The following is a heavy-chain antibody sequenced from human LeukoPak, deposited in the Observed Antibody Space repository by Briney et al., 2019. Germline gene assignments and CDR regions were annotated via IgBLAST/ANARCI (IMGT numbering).Heavy chain of an antibody. J-gene: IGHJ4*02. CDR1: GGSISSGGYS. D-gene: IGHD6-6*01. CDR3: ARAIAARAYHPYFDY. Sequence: SQTLSLTCAVSGGSISSGGYSWSWIRQPPGKGLEWIGYIYHSGSTYYNPSLKSRVTISVDRSKNQFSLKLSSVTAADTAVYYCARAIAARAYHPYFDYWGQGTLVTVSS. V-gene: IGHV4-30-2*01. CDR2: IYHSGST.